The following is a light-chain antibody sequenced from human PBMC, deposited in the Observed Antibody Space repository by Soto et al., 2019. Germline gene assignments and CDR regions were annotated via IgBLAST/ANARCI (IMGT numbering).Light chain of an antibody. Sequence: ALTQPPSASGSPGQSVTISVTGTSSDVGGYIFVSWYQQHPGKVPKLIIYDVNKRPSGVPDRFSGSKYGNTASLTVSGLQAEDEGDYYCVSFAGGTYVFGTGTKVTVL. V-gene: IGLV2-8*01. CDR3: VSFAGGTYV. CDR1: SSDVGGYIF. CDR2: DVN. J-gene: IGLJ1*01.